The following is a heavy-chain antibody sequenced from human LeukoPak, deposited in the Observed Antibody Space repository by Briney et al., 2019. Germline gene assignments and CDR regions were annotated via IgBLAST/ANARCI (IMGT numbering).Heavy chain of an antibody. V-gene: IGHV3-15*01. CDR2: IKSKTDGGTT. CDR3: TTDVGGLRFLEWLFTDY. Sequence: GGSLRLSCAASGFTFSNAWMSWVRQAPGKGLEWVGRIKSKTDGGTTDYAAPVKGRFTISRDDSKNTLYLQMNSLKTEDTAVYYCTTDVGGLRFLEWLFTDYWGQGTLVTVSS. CDR1: GFTFSNAW. J-gene: IGHJ4*02. D-gene: IGHD3-3*01.